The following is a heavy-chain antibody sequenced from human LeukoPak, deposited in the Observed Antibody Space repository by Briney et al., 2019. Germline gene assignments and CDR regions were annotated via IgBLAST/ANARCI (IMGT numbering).Heavy chain of an antibody. CDR3: ARLTGTTGFDY. CDR2: IKQDGSDK. CDR1: GGSISSYY. D-gene: IGHD1-1*01. J-gene: IGHJ4*02. Sequence: ETLSLTCTVSGGSISSYYWSWVRQAPGKGLEWVANIKQDGSDKYYVDSLKGRFTISRDNAKNSLYLQLNSLRADDTAVYYCARLTGTTGFDYWGQGTLVTVSS. V-gene: IGHV3-7*01.